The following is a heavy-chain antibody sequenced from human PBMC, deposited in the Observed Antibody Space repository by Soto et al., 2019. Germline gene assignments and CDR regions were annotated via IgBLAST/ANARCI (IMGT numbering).Heavy chain of an antibody. CDR1: GYTFTSYD. D-gene: IGHD2-2*01. CDR2: MNPNSGNT. J-gene: IGHJ6*03. CDR3: ARETRYCSSTSCYYYYYMDV. V-gene: IGHV1-8*01. Sequence: ASVKVSCKASGYTFTSYDINWVRQATGQGLEWMGWMNPNSGNTGYAQKFQGRVTITADNSTSTAYMELSSLRSEDTAVYYCARETRYCSSTSCYYYYYMDVWGEGTTVTVSS.